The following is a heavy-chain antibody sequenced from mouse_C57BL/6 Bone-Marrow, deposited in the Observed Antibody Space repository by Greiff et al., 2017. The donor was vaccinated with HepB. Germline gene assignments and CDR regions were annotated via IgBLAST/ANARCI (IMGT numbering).Heavy chain of an antibody. D-gene: IGHD2-4*01. Sequence: EVLLVESGGGLVQPGGSLSLSCAASGFTFTDYYMSWVRQPPGKALEWLGFIRNKANGYTTAYSVSVKGLFTISRDKYQSILYLQMNALRAEDSATYDCANLYYDYAEFAYWGQGTLVTVSA. J-gene: IGHJ3*01. CDR1: GFTFTDYY. V-gene: IGHV7-3*01. CDR3: ANLYYDYAEFAY. CDR2: IRNKANGYTT.